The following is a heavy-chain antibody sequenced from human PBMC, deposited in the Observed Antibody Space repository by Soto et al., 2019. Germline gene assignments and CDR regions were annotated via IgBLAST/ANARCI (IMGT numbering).Heavy chain of an antibody. D-gene: IGHD2-2*01. Sequence: SETLSLTCAVYGGSISSNQWWSWVRQPPGKGLYWIGEMYHSGSTSYNPSLKSRVTISLDKTKNQFSLKLTTVHAADSAVYYCARYDHIVVVPTPVGSTEVSAQAPTGTVSS. CDR1: GGSISSNQW. CDR3: ARYDHIVVVPTPVGSTEV. J-gene: IGHJ6*02. V-gene: IGHV4-4*02. CDR2: MYHSGST.